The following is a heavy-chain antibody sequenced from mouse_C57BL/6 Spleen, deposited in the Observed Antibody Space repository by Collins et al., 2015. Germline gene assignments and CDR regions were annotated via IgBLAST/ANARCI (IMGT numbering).Heavy chain of an antibody. J-gene: IGHJ4*01. CDR2: IYPGSGNT. V-gene: IGHV1-76*01. CDR3: ARSRPWGAMDY. Sequence: QVQLKQSGAELVRPGASVKLSCKASGYTFTDYYINWVKQRPGQGLEWIARIYPGSGNTYYNEKFKGKATLTAEKSSSTAYMQLSSLTSEDSAVYFCARSRPWGAMDYWGQGTSVTVSS. CDR1: GYTFTDYY.